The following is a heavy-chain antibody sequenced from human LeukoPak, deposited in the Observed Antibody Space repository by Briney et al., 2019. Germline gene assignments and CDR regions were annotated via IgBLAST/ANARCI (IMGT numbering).Heavy chain of an antibody. CDR1: GYTFTSYG. J-gene: IGHJ3*02. CDR2: ISAYNGNT. Sequence: GASVKVSCKASGYTFTSYGISWVRQAPGQGLEGMGWISAYNGNTNYAQKLQGRVTMTTDTSTSTAYMELRSLRSDDTAVYYCARSYYDILTGAPNAFDIWGQGTMVTVSS. CDR3: ARSYYDILTGAPNAFDI. D-gene: IGHD3-9*01. V-gene: IGHV1-18*01.